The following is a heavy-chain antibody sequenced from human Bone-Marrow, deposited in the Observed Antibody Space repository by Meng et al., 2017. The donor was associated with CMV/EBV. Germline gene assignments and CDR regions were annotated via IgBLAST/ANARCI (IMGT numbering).Heavy chain of an antibody. CDR1: G. D-gene: IGHD3-9*01. CDR2: ISAKNGDT. V-gene: IGHV1-18*01. J-gene: IGHJ5*02. CDR3: ARSSYDILTGQNWFDP. Sequence: GITWVRPAPGQGLESMGWISAKNGDTNSAQKGQGRVTMTTDTSTNTAYMELRSLRSDDTATYYCARSSYDILTGQNWFDPWGQGTLVTVSS.